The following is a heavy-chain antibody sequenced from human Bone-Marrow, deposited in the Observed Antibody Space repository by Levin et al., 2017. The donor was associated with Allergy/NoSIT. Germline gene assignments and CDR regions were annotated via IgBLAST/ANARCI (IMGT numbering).Heavy chain of an antibody. V-gene: IGHV1-18*01. D-gene: IGHD3-10*01. J-gene: IGHJ4*02. Sequence: GESLKISCRTSGYTFSTYGFNWVRQAPGQGLEWMGWISANNGDTKHAQRFQGRLTMTTDTSTRTAYMELRNLRSDDTAVYFCARVRGDRCDYWGQGTLVSVAS. CDR3: ARVRGDRCDY. CDR1: GYTFSTYG. CDR2: ISANNGDT.